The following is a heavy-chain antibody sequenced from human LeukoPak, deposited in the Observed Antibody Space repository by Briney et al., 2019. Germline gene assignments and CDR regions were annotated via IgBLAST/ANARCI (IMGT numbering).Heavy chain of an antibody. Sequence: SVKVSCKASGGTFSSYAISWVRQAPGQVLEWMGGIIPIFGTANYAQKFQGRVTITTDESTSTAYMELSSLRSEDTAVYYCARLSYGSGSYYSDYWGQGTLVTVSS. CDR3: ARLSYGSGSYYSDY. V-gene: IGHV1-69*05. D-gene: IGHD3-10*01. CDR2: IIPIFGTA. J-gene: IGHJ4*02. CDR1: GGTFSSYA.